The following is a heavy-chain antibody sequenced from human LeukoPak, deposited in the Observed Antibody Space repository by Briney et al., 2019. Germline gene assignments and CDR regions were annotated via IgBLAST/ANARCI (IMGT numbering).Heavy chain of an antibody. Sequence: ASVKVSCKASGYTFTSYYMHWVRQAPGQGLEWMGIINPSGGSTSYAQKFQGRVTMTRDTSTSTVYMELSSLRSEDTVVYYCARGYDVAVAGRYFDYWGQGTLVTVSS. CDR1: GYTFTSYY. D-gene: IGHD6-19*01. CDR2: INPSGGST. V-gene: IGHV1-46*03. J-gene: IGHJ4*02. CDR3: ARGYDVAVAGRYFDY.